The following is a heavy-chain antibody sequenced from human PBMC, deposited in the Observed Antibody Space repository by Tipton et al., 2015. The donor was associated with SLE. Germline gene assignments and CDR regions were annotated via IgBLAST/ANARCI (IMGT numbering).Heavy chain of an antibody. CDR2: IYASGST. D-gene: IGHD3-3*02. CDR3: ARPFGQQQFWNAFDI. J-gene: IGHJ3*02. V-gene: IGHV4-61*09. Sequence: TLSLTCTVSGGSISSGSYPWSWIRKPAGKGLEWIGYIYASGSTHYNPSLKSRVTMSVDTSKNQFSLKLSSVTAADTAVYYCARPFGQQQFWNAFDIWGQGTMVTVSS. CDR1: GGSISSGSYP.